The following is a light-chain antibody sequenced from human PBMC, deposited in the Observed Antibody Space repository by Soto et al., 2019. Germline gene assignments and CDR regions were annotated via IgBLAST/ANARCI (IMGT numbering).Light chain of an antibody. CDR3: HSYQL. CDR1: SNDIGSYNY. CDR2: DVS. J-gene: IGLJ2*01. Sequence: QSALTQPASLSGSPGQSITISCTGSSNDIGSYNYVSWYQQHPGKAPKLIIFDVSNRPSGVSNRFSGSRSGNTASLTISQLQTADEADYFCHSYQLIGGGTKLTVL. V-gene: IGLV2-14*03.